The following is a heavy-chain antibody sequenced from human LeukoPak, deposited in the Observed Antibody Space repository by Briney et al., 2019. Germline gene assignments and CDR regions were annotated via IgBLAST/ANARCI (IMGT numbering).Heavy chain of an antibody. CDR1: GFTFSSYA. Sequence: GGSLRLSCAASGFTFSSYAMSWVRQAPGKGLEWVSAISGSGGSTYYADSVKGRFTISRDNSKNTLYLQMNSLRAEGTAVYYCAKTPTVRAGHNWFDPWGQGTLVTVSS. CDR3: AKTPTVRAGHNWFDP. J-gene: IGHJ5*02. D-gene: IGHD3-10*01. CDR2: ISGSGGST. V-gene: IGHV3-23*01.